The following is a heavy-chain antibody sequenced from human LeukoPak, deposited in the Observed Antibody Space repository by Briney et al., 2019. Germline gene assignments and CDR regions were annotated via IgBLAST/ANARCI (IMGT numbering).Heavy chain of an antibody. D-gene: IGHD3-22*01. V-gene: IGHV3-21*01. Sequence: GGSLRLSCAASGFTFSSYSKNWVRQAPGKGLEWVSSISSSSSYIYYADSVKGRFTISRDNAKNSLYLQMNSLRAEDTAVYYCATSDSSGYYLVLDYWGQGTLVTVSS. CDR1: GFTFSSYS. J-gene: IGHJ4*02. CDR2: ISSSSSYI. CDR3: ATSDSSGYYLVLDY.